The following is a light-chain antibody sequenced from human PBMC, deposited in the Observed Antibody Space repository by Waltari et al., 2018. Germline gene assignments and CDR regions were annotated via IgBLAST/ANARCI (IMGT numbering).Light chain of an antibody. CDR3: QQYDGIVVT. CDR1: QSVNTIS. V-gene: IGKV3-20*01. Sequence: EIVLTQSPGTLSLSPGERATLSCRASQSVNTISLTWYQQKPGQAPRLLIYGTSSRATGIPDRFSGSGSGTDFTLTISRLQPEDFAIYYCQQYDGIVVTFGGGTKVEI. CDR2: GTS. J-gene: IGKJ4*01.